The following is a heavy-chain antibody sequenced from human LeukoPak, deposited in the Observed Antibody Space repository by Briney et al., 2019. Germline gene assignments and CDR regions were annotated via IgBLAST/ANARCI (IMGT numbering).Heavy chain of an antibody. CDR1: GFTFSSYE. J-gene: IGHJ3*01. CDR2: ISSSGSTI. Sequence: GGSLRLSCAASGFTFSSYEMNWVRQAPGKGLEWVSYISSSGSTIYYADSVKGRFTISRDNAKNSLYLQMNSLRAEDTAVYYCARDNGNDYGANWGQGTMVTVSS. CDR3: ARDNGNDYGAN. V-gene: IGHV3-48*03. D-gene: IGHD4/OR15-4a*01.